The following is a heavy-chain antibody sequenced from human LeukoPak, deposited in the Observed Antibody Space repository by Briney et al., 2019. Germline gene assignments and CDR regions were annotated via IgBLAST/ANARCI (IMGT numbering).Heavy chain of an antibody. CDR2: IGTAGDT. D-gene: IGHD5-12*01. CDR1: GFTFSSYD. CDR3: ARENRHIVGTIEGEGGGYYYYGIDY. V-gene: IGHV3-13*04. Sequence: GGSLRLSCAASGFTFSSYDMHWVRQATGKGLEWVSAIGTAGDTYYPGSVKGRFTISRENAKNSLYLQMNSLRAGDTAVYYWARENRHIVGTIEGEGGGYYYYGIDYWGQGTLVTVSS. J-gene: IGHJ4*02.